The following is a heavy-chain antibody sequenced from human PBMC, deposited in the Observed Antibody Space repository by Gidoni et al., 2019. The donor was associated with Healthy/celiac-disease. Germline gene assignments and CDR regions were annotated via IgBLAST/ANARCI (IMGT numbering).Heavy chain of an antibody. CDR3: ATTYCGGDCSNYYWHGVDV. D-gene: IGHD2-21*01. CDR1: GFTFSDYY. Sequence: QVQVVESGGGLVKPGGSLSLSCAASGFTFSDYYLTWIRQAPGKGLEWISYISSSGSTIYYADSVKGRFTISRDNAKNSLFLQLNSLRAEDTAVYYCATTYCGGDCSNYYWHGVDVWGQGASVTVS. CDR2: ISSSGSTI. V-gene: IGHV3-11*01. J-gene: IGHJ6*02.